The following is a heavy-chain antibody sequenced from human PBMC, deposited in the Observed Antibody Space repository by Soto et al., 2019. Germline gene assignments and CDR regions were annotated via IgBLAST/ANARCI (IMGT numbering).Heavy chain of an antibody. V-gene: IGHV1-69*01. CDR1: GGSFSTNE. CDR2: IFPNVGTA. CDR3: ARARYSRRWGTFDS. Sequence: QVHLEQSGAEVKKPGTSVKVSCKASGGSFSTNEIDWVRQAPGQGLEWMGRIFPNVGTADYAQKFQGRLTIIADESTATVFMELSRLISADTAVYFCARARYSRRWGTFDSWGQGTQVAVSS. J-gene: IGHJ4*02. D-gene: IGHD2-2*02.